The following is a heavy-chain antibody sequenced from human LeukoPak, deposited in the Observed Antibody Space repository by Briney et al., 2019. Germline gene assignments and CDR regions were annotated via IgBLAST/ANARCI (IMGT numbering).Heavy chain of an antibody. D-gene: IGHD6-19*01. J-gene: IGHJ4*02. CDR1: GFTFSNYV. CDR2: IKCSGDST. Sequence: GGSLRLSCAASGFTFSNYVMSWVRQAPGKGLEWVSGIKCSGDSTYYADSVKGRFTISRDNSKNTLYLQMNSLRVEDTAAYYCAKVRAPSGWFNSDYWGQGTLVTVSS. CDR3: AKVRAPSGWFNSDY. V-gene: IGHV3-23*01.